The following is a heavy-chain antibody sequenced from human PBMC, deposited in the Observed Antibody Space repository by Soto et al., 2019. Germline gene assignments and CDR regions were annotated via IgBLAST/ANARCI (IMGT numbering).Heavy chain of an antibody. V-gene: IGHV4-30-2*01. J-gene: IGHJ6*01. CDR3: ATVPVTIGYGMDV. CDR2: IYHSGST. D-gene: IGHD4-17*01. Sequence: QLQLQESGSGLVKPSQTLSLTCAVSGGSISSDTCSWSWIRQPPGKGLEWIGYIYHSGSTDYNPSRKRRASISVDKSRNQFSLKLSSVSAADSAVYFCATVPVTIGYGMDVWGQGTTVNVSP. CDR1: GGSISSDTCS.